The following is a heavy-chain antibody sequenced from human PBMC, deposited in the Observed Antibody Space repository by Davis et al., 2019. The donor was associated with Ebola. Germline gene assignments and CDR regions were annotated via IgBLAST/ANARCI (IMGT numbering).Heavy chain of an antibody. CDR3: ARDGLVRAPIGY. J-gene: IGHJ4*02. CDR1: GGTFSSYT. Sequence: AASVKVSCKASGGTFSSYTISWVRQAPGQGLEWMGWIIPIIGIANYAQKFQGRVTITADNSTSSVYMELSSLRSEDTAVYYCARDGLVRAPIGYWGQGTLVTVSS. CDR2: IIPIIGIA. V-gene: IGHV1-69*10. D-gene: IGHD1-26*01.